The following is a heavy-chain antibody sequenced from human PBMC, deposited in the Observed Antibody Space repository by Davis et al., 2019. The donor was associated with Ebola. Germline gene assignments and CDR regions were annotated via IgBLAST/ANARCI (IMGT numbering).Heavy chain of an antibody. D-gene: IGHD2-15*01. Sequence: MPSETLSLTCAVSGGSISSGGYSWSWIRQPPGKGLEWIGDISHSGHTYYNPSLRNRLTISVDTSKNHFSLKLSSVTAAATAVYYCARNLEVAAIIDYYGMDVWGKGTTVTVSS. CDR3: ARNLEVAAIIDYYGMDV. V-gene: IGHV4-30-2*02. CDR2: ISHSGHT. J-gene: IGHJ6*04. CDR1: GGSISSGGYS.